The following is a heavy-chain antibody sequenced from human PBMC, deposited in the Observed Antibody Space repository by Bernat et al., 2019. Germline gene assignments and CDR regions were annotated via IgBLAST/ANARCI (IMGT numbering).Heavy chain of an antibody. CDR1: GFTFSSYW. J-gene: IGHJ4*02. CDR2: INSDGSST. CDR3: ARDHFDWLPYYFDY. D-gene: IGHD3-9*01. Sequence: EVQLVESGGGLVQPGGSLRLSCAASGFTFSSYWMHWVRQAPGKGLVWVSRINSDGSSTSYADSVKDRFTISRDNAKNTLYLQMNSLRAEDTAVYYCARDHFDWLPYYFDYWGQGTLVTVSS. V-gene: IGHV3-74*01.